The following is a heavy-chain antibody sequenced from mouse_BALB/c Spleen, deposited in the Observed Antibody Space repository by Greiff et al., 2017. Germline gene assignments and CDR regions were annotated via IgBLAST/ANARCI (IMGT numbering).Heavy chain of an antibody. D-gene: IGHD1-1*01. CDR2: IRNKANGYTT. CDR1: GFTFTDYY. CDR3: ARVILRYYYAMDY. V-gene: IGHV7-3*02. J-gene: IGHJ4*01. Sequence: EVKLVESGGGLVQPGGSLRLSCATSGFTFTDYYMSWVRQPPGKALEWLGFIRNKANGYTTEYSASVKGRFTISRDNSQSILYLQMNTLRAEDSTTYYCARVILRYYYAMDYWGQGTSVTVSS.